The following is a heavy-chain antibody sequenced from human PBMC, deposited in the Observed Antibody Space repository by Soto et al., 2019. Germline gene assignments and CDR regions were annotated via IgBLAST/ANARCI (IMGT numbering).Heavy chain of an antibody. D-gene: IGHD6-13*01. V-gene: IGHV3-33*08. Sequence: GGSLRLSCAAAGFTFSSYGMHWVRQAPGKGLEWVAVIWYDGSNKYYADSVKGRFTISRDNSKNTLYLQMNSLRAEDTAVYYCARAYSSSLNWFDPWGQGTLVTVSS. CDR2: IWYDGSNK. J-gene: IGHJ5*02. CDR3: ARAYSSSLNWFDP. CDR1: GFTFSSYG.